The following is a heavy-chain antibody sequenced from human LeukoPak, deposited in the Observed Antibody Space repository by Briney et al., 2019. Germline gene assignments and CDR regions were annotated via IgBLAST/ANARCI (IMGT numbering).Heavy chain of an antibody. CDR1: GFTFSSYA. J-gene: IGHJ3*02. D-gene: IGHD1-1*01. CDR2: ISGSGGST. Sequence: GGSLRLSCAASGFTFSSYAMTWVRQAPGKGLEWVSAISGSGGSTYYADSVKGRFTISRDNSKNTLYLQMSSLRAEDTAVYYCAKTNDLLSFDIWGQGTLVTVSS. V-gene: IGHV3-23*01. CDR3: AKTNDLLSFDI.